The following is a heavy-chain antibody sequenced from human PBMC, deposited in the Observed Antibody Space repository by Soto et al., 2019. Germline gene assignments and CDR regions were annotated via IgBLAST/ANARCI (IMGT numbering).Heavy chain of an antibody. Sequence: AASLRLSCAASGFTFTRYSMNWVRQAPGKGLEWVSSISSTTNYIYYADSMKGRFTVSRDNAKNSVYLEMNSLSAEDTAVYYCARESEDLTSNFDYWGQGTLVTVSS. V-gene: IGHV3-21*01. J-gene: IGHJ4*02. CDR1: GFTFTRYS. CDR3: ARESEDLTSNFDY. CDR2: ISSTTNYI.